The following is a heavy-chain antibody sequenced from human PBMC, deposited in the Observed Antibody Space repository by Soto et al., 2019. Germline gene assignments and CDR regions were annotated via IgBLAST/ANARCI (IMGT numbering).Heavy chain of an antibody. V-gene: IGHV3-11*01. CDR1: GFTFSDYY. D-gene: IGHD2-2*01. CDR3: ARVQLGYCSSTSCSVDY. CDR2: ISSSGSTI. J-gene: IGHJ4*02. Sequence: GGSLRLSCAASGFTFSDYYMSWIRQAPGKGLEWVSYISSSGSTIYYADSVKGRFTISRDNAKNSLYLQMNSLRAEDTAVYYCARVQLGYCSSTSCSVDYWGQGTLVTAPQ.